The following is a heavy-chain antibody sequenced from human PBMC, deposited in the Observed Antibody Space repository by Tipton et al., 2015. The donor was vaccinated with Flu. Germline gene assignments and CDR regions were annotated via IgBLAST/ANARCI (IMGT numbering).Heavy chain of an antibody. CDR3: ARRDYSNVVSEPKNWFDS. J-gene: IGHJ5*01. V-gene: IGHV4-38-2*01. CDR2: VSRTGST. D-gene: IGHD4-11*01. Sequence: TLSLTCAVSGDSISSDFYWAWIRQFPGKGLEWIGTVSRTGSTIYNPSLKSRVTISLARSKTQFSLRLTSVSAADTAVYFCARRDYSNVVSEPKNWFDSWGRGTLVTVSS. CDR1: GDSISSDFY.